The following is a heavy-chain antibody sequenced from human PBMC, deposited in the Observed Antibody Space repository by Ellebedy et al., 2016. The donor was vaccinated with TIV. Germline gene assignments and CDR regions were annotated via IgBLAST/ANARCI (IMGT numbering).Heavy chain of an antibody. CDR3: ARDPLMSGYCSSTSCYSDAFDI. Sequence: GSLRLXXTVSGGSVSSGSYYWSWIRQPPGKGLEWIGYIYYSGSTNYNPSLKSRVTISVDTSKNQFSLKLSSVTAADTAVYYCARDPLMSGYCSSTSCYSDAFDIWGQGTMVTVSS. V-gene: IGHV4-61*01. CDR1: GGSVSSGSYY. J-gene: IGHJ3*02. D-gene: IGHD2-2*03. CDR2: IYYSGST.